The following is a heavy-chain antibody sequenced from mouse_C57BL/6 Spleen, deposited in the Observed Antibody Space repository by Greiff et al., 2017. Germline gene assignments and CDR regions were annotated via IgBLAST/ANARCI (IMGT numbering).Heavy chain of an antibody. J-gene: IGHJ3*01. D-gene: IGHD1-1*01. Sequence: QVQLQQSGPELVKPGTSVKISCKASGYSFTSYYIHWVKQRPGQGLEWFGWIYPGSSSTKYNEKFKGKATLTADTSSSTAYIQLSSLTSETSAVYFCSRSKDYIGSSPWFSYWGQGTLVTVSA. CDR2: IYPGSSST. V-gene: IGHV1-66*01. CDR3: SRSKDYIGSSPWFSY. CDR1: GYSFTSYY.